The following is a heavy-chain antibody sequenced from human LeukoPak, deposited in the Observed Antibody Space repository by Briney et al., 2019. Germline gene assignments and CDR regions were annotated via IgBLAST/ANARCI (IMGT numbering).Heavy chain of an antibody. J-gene: IGHJ4*02. CDR2: IIPIFGTA. Sequence: ASVKVSCKDSGGTFSSYAISWVRQAPGQGLEWMGGIIPIFGTANYAQKFQGRVTITTDESTSTAYMELSSLRSEDTAVYYCARVEYSGSYYGAFDYWGQGTLVTVSS. CDR1: GGTFSSYA. D-gene: IGHD1-26*01. CDR3: ARVEYSGSYYGAFDY. V-gene: IGHV1-69*05.